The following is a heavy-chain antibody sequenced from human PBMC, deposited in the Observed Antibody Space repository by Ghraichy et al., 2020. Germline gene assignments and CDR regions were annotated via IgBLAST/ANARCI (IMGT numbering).Heavy chain of an antibody. J-gene: IGHJ4*02. CDR3: ARPKDVGSYDFLIQY. V-gene: IGHV3-30*04. Sequence: LSLTCAASGFTFSDYAIHWVRQAPGKGLEWVTIISSDGGSQNYADSVRGRFTISRDNSKNTLYLQMNSLRPEDTAVYFCARPKDVGSYDFLIQYWGQGTLVTVSS. D-gene: IGHD3/OR15-3a*01. CDR2: ISSDGGSQ. CDR1: GFTFSDYA.